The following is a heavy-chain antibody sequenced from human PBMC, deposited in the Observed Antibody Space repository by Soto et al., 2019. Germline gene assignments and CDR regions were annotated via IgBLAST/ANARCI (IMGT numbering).Heavy chain of an antibody. V-gene: IGHV3-23*03. CDR1: GFTFSNYA. J-gene: IGHJ4*01. D-gene: IGHD6-13*01. Sequence: GGSLRLSCAASGFTFSNYAMNWVRQAPGKGLEWVVFIHLSCNKTDYRESVKGRFTISKDNSMKTVYLQMNSLRVEDSAVYFCTKDRVPEGIYYFDYWGHGALVTVSS. CDR2: IHLSCNKT. CDR3: TKDRVPEGIYYFDY.